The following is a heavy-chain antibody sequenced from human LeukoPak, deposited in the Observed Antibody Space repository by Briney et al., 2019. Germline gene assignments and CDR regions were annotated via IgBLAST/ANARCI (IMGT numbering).Heavy chain of an antibody. CDR1: GFTFSDYY. Sequence: PGGSLRLSCAASGFTFSDYYMSWIHQAPGKGLEWVSYISSSGSTIYYADSVKGRFTISRDNAKNSLYLQMNSLRAEDTAVYYCARQYYYDSSGYYPPAFDIWGQGTMVTVSS. CDR3: ARQYYYDSSGYYPPAFDI. D-gene: IGHD3-22*01. V-gene: IGHV3-11*01. CDR2: ISSSGSTI. J-gene: IGHJ3*02.